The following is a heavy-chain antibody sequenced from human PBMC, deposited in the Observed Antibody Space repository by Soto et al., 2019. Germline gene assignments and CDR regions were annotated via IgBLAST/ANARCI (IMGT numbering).Heavy chain of an antibody. CDR1: GGSISSGGYY. D-gene: IGHD2-8*01. CDR2: IYYSGST. J-gene: IGHJ3*02. CDR3: ARLYERCTNGVCFYAFDI. V-gene: IGHV4-31*03. Sequence: PSETLSLTCTVSGGSISSGGYYWSWIRQHPGKGLEWIGYIYYSGSTYYNPSLKSRVTISVDTSKNQFSLKLSSVTAADTAVYYCARLYERCTNGVCFYAFDIWGQGTMVTVSS.